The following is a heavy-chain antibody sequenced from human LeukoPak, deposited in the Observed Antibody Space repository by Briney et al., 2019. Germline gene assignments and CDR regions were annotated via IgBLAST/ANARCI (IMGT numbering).Heavy chain of an antibody. Sequence: PGGSLRLSCAASGFTFSSYSMNWVRQAPGKGLEWVSSISSSSSYIYYADSVKGRFTISRDNAKNSLYLQMNSLRAEDTAVYYCARDSSAYYTFDIWGQGTMVTVSS. V-gene: IGHV3-21*01. J-gene: IGHJ3*02. CDR2: ISSSSSYI. CDR1: GFTFSSYS. CDR3: ARDSSAYYTFDI. D-gene: IGHD3-22*01.